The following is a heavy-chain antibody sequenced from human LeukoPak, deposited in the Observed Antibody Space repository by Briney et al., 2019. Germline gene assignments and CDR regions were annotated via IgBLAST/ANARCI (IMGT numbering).Heavy chain of an antibody. CDR2: INPSGGST. J-gene: IGHJ4*02. CDR1: GYTFTSYY. Sequence: GASVKVSCKASGYTFTSYYMHWVRHAPGQGLEWMGLINPSGGSTSYAQKFQGRVTMTRDPSTSTVYMELSSLRSEDTAVYYCAREGEYYYGSGSYFDYWGQGTLVTVSS. CDR3: AREGEYYYGSGSYFDY. D-gene: IGHD3-10*01. V-gene: IGHV1-46*01.